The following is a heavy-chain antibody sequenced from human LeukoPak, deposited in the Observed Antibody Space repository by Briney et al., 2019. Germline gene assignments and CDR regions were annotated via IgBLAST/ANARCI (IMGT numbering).Heavy chain of an antibody. CDR2: VYSGGST. V-gene: IGHV3-66*01. D-gene: IGHD2-8*01. CDR3: ARDPPAVLIDTYG. Sequence: PGGSLRLPCTASGFIVTNNYINWVRQAPGKGLEWVSLVYSGGSTYYADSAKGRFTISRDNSKNMVYLQMNSLRAEDTAMYYCARDPPAVLIDTYGWGQGTLVTVSS. J-gene: IGHJ4*02. CDR1: GFIVTNNY.